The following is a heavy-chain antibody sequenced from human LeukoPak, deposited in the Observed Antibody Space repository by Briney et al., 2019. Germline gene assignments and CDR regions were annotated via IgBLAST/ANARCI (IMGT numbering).Heavy chain of an antibody. V-gene: IGHV1-58*02. Sequence: ASVKVSCKASGFTFTSSAMQWVRQARGQSLEWIGWIVVGSGNTNYAQKFQERVTVTRDMSTSTAYMELSSLTSEDTAVYFCAADPVTASGSSWYYFDYWGQGTLVAVSS. D-gene: IGHD6-13*01. CDR3: AADPVTASGSSWYYFDY. CDR2: IVVGSGNT. CDR1: GFTFTSSA. J-gene: IGHJ4*02.